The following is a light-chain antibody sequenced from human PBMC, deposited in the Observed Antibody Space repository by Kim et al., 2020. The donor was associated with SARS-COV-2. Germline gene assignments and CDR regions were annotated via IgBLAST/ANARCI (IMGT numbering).Light chain of an antibody. CDR3: QGCDSSTLWV. V-gene: IGLV3-1*01. Sequence: VSPGQTAINSWAGNKLGDKYAWWYQQKPDQSPVLVNYQDTKRSARIPGRFACTNSGNTTTLTIRGTQAMDEADYYCQGCDSSTLWVFGGGTQLTVL. J-gene: IGLJ3*02. CDR2: QDT. CDR1: KLGDKY.